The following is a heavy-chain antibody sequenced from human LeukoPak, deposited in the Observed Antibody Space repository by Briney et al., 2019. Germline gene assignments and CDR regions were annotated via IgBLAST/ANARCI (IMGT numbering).Heavy chain of an antibody. Sequence: SETLSLACSVSGGSMSDSITWGWVRQPPGKGLEWLANIHDDGRTAPNPSLRSRLTISQDRSKNQFSLKVSSVTAADTAFYYCAKVLTAAGLDLWGQGILVTVSS. V-gene: IGHV4/OR15-8*01. CDR2: IHDDGRT. CDR3: AKVLTAAGLDL. D-gene: IGHD6-25*01. J-gene: IGHJ5*02. CDR1: GGSMSDSIT.